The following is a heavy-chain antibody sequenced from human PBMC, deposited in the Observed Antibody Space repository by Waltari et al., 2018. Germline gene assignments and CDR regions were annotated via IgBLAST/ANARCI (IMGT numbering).Heavy chain of an antibody. V-gene: IGHV1-69*14. CDR2: IIPILGTA. J-gene: IGHJ1*01. CDR3: ARGPRGAAAGKVDFQH. CDR1: GGTFSSYA. D-gene: IGHD6-13*01. Sequence: QVQLVQSGAEVKKPGSSVKVSCKASGGTFSSYAISWVRQAPGQGLEWRGGIIPILGTANYAQKFQGRVTITADKSTSTAYMELSSLRSEDTAVYYCARGPRGAAAGKVDFQHWGQGTLVTVSS.